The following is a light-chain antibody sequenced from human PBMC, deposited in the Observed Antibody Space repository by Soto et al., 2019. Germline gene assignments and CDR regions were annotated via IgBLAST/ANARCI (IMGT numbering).Light chain of an antibody. Sequence: IVLTQSPGTLSLSPGERATLSCRASQSVSSIYLAWYQQKPGQPPRLLIYAASKRATGVPERFSGSGSGKDFSLTISRLQPEEVALDYCQQDGDSPVYTCGQGTRVEI. CDR1: QSVSSIY. CDR3: QQDGDSPVYT. CDR2: AAS. V-gene: IGKV3-20*01. J-gene: IGKJ2*01.